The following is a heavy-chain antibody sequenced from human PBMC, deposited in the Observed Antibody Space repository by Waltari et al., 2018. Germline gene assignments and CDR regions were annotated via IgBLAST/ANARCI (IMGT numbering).Heavy chain of an antibody. J-gene: IGHJ6*02. CDR3: ARAGRDIVVVPAAQYGMDV. V-gene: IGHV1-69*01. CDR1: GGTFSSYA. D-gene: IGHD2-2*01. CDR2: IIPSFGTA. Sequence: QVQLVQSGAEVKKPGSSVKVSCKASGGTFSSYAISWVRQAPGQGLEWMGGIIPSFGTANYAQKFQGRVTITADESTSTAYMELSSLRSEDTAVYYCARAGRDIVVVPAAQYGMDVWGQGTTVTVSS.